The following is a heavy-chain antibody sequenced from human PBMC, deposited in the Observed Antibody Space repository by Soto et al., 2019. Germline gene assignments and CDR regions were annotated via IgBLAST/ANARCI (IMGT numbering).Heavy chain of an antibody. CDR1: GGTFTDYA. Sequence: ASVKVSCKASGGTFTDYAFSWVLQAPGQGLEWMGGIIPIFRSSNFAQEFQGRLTIFADASAGTAYMELSSLRSDDTAIYYCAKDVGFQQHLFVFDLWGQGTLVTVAS. D-gene: IGHD3-10*02. J-gene: IGHJ4*02. CDR3: AKDVGFQQHLFVFDL. V-gene: IGHV1-69*13. CDR2: IIPIFRSS.